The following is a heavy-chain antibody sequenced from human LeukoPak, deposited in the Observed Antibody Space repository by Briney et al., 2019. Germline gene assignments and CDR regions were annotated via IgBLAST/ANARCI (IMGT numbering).Heavy chain of an antibody. CDR3: ARDPPTYYYDSSGRTFDY. CDR2: ISAYNGNT. J-gene: IGHJ4*02. V-gene: IGHV1-18*01. Sequence: ASVNVSCKASGYTFTSYGISWVRPAPGQGLEWMGWISAYNGNTNYAQKLQGRVTMTTDTSTSTAYMELRSLRSDDTAVYYCARDPPTYYYDSSGRTFDYWGQGTLVTVSS. D-gene: IGHD3-22*01. CDR1: GYTFTSYG.